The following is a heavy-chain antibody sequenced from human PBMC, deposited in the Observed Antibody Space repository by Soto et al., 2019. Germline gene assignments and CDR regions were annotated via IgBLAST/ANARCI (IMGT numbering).Heavy chain of an antibody. CDR3: ARGGGSYYATGNVDY. CDR1: GGSISSGGYY. V-gene: IGHV4-31*03. CDR2: IYYSGST. J-gene: IGHJ4*02. D-gene: IGHD1-26*01. Sequence: QVQLQESGPGLVKHSQTLSLTCTVSGGSISSGGYYWSWIRQHPGKGLEWIGYIYYSGSTYYNPSRKSRFTISVDTSKNQFSLKLSSGTAADTAVYYCARGGGSYYATGNVDYWGQGTLGTVSS.